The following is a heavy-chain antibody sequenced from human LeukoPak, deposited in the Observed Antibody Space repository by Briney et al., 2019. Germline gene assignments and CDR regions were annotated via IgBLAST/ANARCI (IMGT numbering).Heavy chain of an antibody. Sequence: SESLSLTCAVSGGSFSGYYWSWIRQPPGKGLEWIGEINDSGSTNYNPSLKSRVTISVDTSKKHFSLKLSSVTAADTAEYYGARALVDYVWGSYRNSQHHPFDYWGQGTLVTVSS. D-gene: IGHD3-16*02. J-gene: IGHJ4*02. CDR1: GGSFSGYY. V-gene: IGHV4-34*01. CDR3: ARALVDYVWGSYRNSQHHPFDY. CDR2: INDSGST.